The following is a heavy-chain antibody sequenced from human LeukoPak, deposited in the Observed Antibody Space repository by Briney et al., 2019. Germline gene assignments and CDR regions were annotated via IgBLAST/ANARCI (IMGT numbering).Heavy chain of an antibody. CDR2: ITTSDGNT. CDR1: GFTFSSYT. V-gene: IGHV3-23*01. CDR3: AKDGGLWVSAHWGDS. Sequence: GGSLRLSCAASGFTFSSYTMSWVRQAPGKGLEWVSTITTSDGNTYYADSVKGRFTVSRDNSKNTLFLQMNSLRAEDTVVYYCAKDGGLWVSAHWGDSWGRGTLVTVSS. J-gene: IGHJ4*02. D-gene: IGHD7-27*01.